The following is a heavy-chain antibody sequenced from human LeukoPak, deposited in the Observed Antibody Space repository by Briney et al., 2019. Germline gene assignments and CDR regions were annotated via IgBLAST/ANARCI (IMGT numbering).Heavy chain of an antibody. CDR3: ARAHRIQLWLTDAFDI. CDR1: GFTFTPYW. D-gene: IGHD5-18*01. V-gene: IGHV3-7*01. Sequence: GGSLRLSCAASGFTFTPYWMSWVRQAPGKGLEWVANIKHDGSEKYYVDSVKGRFTISRDNAKNSLYLQMNSLRAEDTAVYYCARAHRIQLWLTDAFDIWGQGTMVTVSS. J-gene: IGHJ3*02. CDR2: IKHDGSEK.